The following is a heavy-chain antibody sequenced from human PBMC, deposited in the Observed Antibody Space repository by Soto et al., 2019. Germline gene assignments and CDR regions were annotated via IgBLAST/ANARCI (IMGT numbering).Heavy chain of an antibody. CDR1: GGSVNSNGYY. CDR3: ARIYDSCSGHGAFDI. D-gene: IGHD3-3*01. V-gene: IGHV4-31*03. J-gene: IGHJ3*02. CDR2: IYYAGST. Sequence: QVRLQESGPGLVKPSQTLSLTCTVSGGSVNSNGYYWSWIRQHPVKGLVFIGHIYYAGSTYYNPSLESRTTPSRATPQNQCPLAWTSVNAAATAVYYCARIYDSCSGHGAFDIWAQGSMVTVSS.